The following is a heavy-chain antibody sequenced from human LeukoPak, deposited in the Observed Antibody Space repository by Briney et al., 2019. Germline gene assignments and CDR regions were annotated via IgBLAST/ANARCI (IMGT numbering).Heavy chain of an antibody. CDR2: IYYSGST. J-gene: IGHJ5*02. CDR1: GGFISSTSYY. Sequence: SETLSLTCTVSGGFISSTSYYWGWLRQPPGKGLEWIVNIYYSGSTYYNPSLKSRFTISVDTSKNMFSLKLSSVTPADTVVYYCATLTTPGWFNPWGQGTLVTVSS. CDR3: ATLTTPGWFNP. V-gene: IGHV4-39*07. D-gene: IGHD1-1*01.